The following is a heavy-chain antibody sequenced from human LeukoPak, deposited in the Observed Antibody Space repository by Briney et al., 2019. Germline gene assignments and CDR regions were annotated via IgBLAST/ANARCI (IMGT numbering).Heavy chain of an antibody. D-gene: IGHD3-9*01. CDR2: IYYSGST. V-gene: IGHV4-39*01. Sequence: SGTLSLTCTVSGGSVSSSIYYWGWIRQPPGKGLEWIGSIYYSGSTSYNPSLQSRVTISVYTSKNQFSLKLTSVTAADTAVYYCASRNDILTGYVFDFWGQGRLVTVSS. J-gene: IGHJ4*02. CDR1: GGSVSSSIYY. CDR3: ASRNDILTGYVFDF.